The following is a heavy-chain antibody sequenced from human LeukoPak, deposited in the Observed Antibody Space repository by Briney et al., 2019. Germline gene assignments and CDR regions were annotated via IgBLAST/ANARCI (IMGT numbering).Heavy chain of an antibody. CDR1: GFTFSSYS. Sequence: GGSLRLSCAASGFTFSSYSMNWVRQAPGKGLEWVSSISSSSSYIYYADSVKGRFTITRDNAKNSLYLQMNSLRAEDTAVYYCARELAADDAFDIWGQGTMVTVSS. D-gene: IGHD6-19*01. J-gene: IGHJ3*02. CDR3: ARELAADDAFDI. V-gene: IGHV3-21*01. CDR2: ISSSSSYI.